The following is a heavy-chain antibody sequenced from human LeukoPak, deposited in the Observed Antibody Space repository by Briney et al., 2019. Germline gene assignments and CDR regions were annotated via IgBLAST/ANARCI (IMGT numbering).Heavy chain of an antibody. Sequence: ASVKVSCKASGYTFISYGISWVRQAPGQGLEWVGWISAYNGNTNYAQKLQGRVTMTTDTSTSTAYMELRSLRSDDTAVYYCAREGAQQWHDAFDIWGQGTMVTVSS. CDR1: GYTFISYG. CDR3: AREGAQQWHDAFDI. D-gene: IGHD6-19*01. J-gene: IGHJ3*02. CDR2: ISAYNGNT. V-gene: IGHV1-18*01.